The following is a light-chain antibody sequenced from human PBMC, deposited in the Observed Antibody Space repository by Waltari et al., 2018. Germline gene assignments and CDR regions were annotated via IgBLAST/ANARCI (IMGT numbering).Light chain of an antibody. CDR1: QSITTN. J-gene: IGKJ2*01. V-gene: IGKV3-15*01. CDR2: GAS. Sequence: EIVTTQAPATLSVSPGERASISSRASQSITTNVAWYQKKPGQAPRLLIFGASTRATDIPARFSGRGSGTEFTLTISGLQSEDFAVYYCHQYNNRPPYTFGQGTKLEIK. CDR3: HQYNNRPPYT.